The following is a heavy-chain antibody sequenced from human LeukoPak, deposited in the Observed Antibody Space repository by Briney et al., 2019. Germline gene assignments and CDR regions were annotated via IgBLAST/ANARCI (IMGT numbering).Heavy chain of an antibody. CDR2: ISTSSRYI. CDR1: GFTLSNYD. CDR3: ARADCSSSTCYLRRSWFDP. Sequence: PGGSLRLSCAASGFTLSNYDMNWVRQAPGKGLEWVSSISTSSRYIYYKDSVRGRFTISRDDAKNSLYLEMNSLRAEDTAVCHCARADCSSSTCYLRRSWFDPWGQGTLVTVSS. V-gene: IGHV3-21*01. D-gene: IGHD2-2*01. J-gene: IGHJ5*02.